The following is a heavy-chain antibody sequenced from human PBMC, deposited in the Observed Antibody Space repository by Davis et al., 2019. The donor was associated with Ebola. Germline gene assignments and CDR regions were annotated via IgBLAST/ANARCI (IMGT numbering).Heavy chain of an antibody. V-gene: IGHV4-34*01. CDR2: INHSGST. CDR3: ARGQGPADPFGY. J-gene: IGHJ4*02. Sequence: SETLSLTCAVYGGSFSGYYWSWIRQPPGKGLEWIGEINHSGSTNYNPSLKSRVTISVDTSKNQFSLKLSSVTAADTAVYYCARGQGPADPFGYWGQGTLVTVSS. CDR1: GGSFSGYY.